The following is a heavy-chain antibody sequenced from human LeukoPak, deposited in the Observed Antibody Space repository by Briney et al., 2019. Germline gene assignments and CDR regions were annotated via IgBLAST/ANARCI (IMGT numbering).Heavy chain of an antibody. Sequence: PGGSLRLSCAASGFTFSSYSMNWVRQAPGKGLEWVSSISSSSYIYYADSVKGRFTISRDNAKNSLYLQMNSLRAEDTAVYYCARYTVVPAAMLGADYHYYGMDVWGQGTTVTVSS. D-gene: IGHD2-2*01. CDR2: ISSSSYI. J-gene: IGHJ6*02. V-gene: IGHV3-21*01. CDR1: GFTFSSYS. CDR3: ARYTVVPAAMLGADYHYYGMDV.